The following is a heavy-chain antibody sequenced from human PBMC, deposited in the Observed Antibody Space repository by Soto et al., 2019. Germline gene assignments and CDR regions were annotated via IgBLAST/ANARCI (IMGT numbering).Heavy chain of an antibody. CDR1: CYTFTSYC. D-gene: IGHD3-3*01. V-gene: IGHV1-18*01. Sequence: ASVNVSFKASCYTFTSYCISCVRQAPGQWLELMGWISAYNGNTNYAQKLQVRVTMTTDTSTRTAYMELRSLRYEDTAVYYRARVVTIFGMVKKGMHVSAQGTTVTV. J-gene: IGHJ6*01. CDR3: ARVVTIFGMVKKGMHV. CDR2: ISAYNGNT.